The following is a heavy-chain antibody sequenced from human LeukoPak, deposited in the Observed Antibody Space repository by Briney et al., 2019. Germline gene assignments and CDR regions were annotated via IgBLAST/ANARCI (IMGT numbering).Heavy chain of an antibody. D-gene: IGHD6-19*01. V-gene: IGHV3-7*03. CDR1: GFTFSSYW. CDR2: IKQDGSEK. J-gene: IGHJ4*02. Sequence: GGSLRLSCAASGFTFSSYWMSWVRQAPGKGLESVANIKQDGSEKYYVDSVKGRFTISRDNAKNSLYLQMNSLRAEDTAVYYCARVQKQWLVPHYFDYWGQGTLVTVSS. CDR3: ARVQKQWLVPHYFDY.